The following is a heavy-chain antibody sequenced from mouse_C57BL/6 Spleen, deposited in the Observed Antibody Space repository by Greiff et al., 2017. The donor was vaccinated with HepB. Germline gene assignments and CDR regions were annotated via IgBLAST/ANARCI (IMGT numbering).Heavy chain of an antibody. CDR1: GYSFTGYY. J-gene: IGHJ3*01. D-gene: IGHD2-4*01. CDR2: INPSTGGT. Sequence: DVKLQESGPELVKPGASVKISCKASGYSFTGYYMNWVKQSPEKSLEWIGEINPSTGGTTYNQKFKAKATLTVDKSSSTAYMQLKSLTSEDSAVYYCARIYYDYDGFAYWGQGTLVTVSA. V-gene: IGHV1-42*01. CDR3: ARIYYDYDGFAY.